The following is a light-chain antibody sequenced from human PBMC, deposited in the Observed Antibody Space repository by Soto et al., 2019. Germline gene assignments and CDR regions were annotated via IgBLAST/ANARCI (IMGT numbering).Light chain of an antibody. V-gene: IGLV2-23*02. J-gene: IGLJ1*01. CDR3: CSFAGSGTGV. Sequence: QSALTQPASVSGSPGQSIAISCTGTSGDIGTYNLVSWYQQHPGKAPKLMISEVNKRPSGVSDRFSGSKSGDTASLTISGLRTEDEADYYCCSFAGSGTGVFGTGTKVTVI. CDR2: EVN. CDR1: SGDIGTYNL.